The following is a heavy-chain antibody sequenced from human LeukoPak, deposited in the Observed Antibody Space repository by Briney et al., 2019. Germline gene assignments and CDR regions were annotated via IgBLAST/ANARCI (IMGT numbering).Heavy chain of an antibody. Sequence: ASVKVSCKASGYTFNTYGISWVRQAPGQGLEWMGWINPNSGGTNYAQKFQGRVTMTRDTSISTAYTELSRLRSDDTAVYYCARDYYYYMDVWGKGTTVTISS. J-gene: IGHJ6*03. CDR3: ARDYYYYMDV. V-gene: IGHV1-2*02. CDR1: GYTFNTYG. CDR2: INPNSGGT.